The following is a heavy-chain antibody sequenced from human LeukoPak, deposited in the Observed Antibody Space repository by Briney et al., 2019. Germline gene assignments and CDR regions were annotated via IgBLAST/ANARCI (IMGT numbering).Heavy chain of an antibody. CDR3: ARVAYSSGRYYYYYMGV. Sequence: GGSLRLSCVATGFTLSSHWMHWVRQAPGKGLVWVSRINTDGGTTIYEDSVKGRFTISRDNAKNTLFLQLNSLRAEDTGVYYCARVAYSSGRYYYYYMGVWGNGTTVTVSS. CDR1: GFTLSSHW. CDR2: INTDGGTT. D-gene: IGHD5-18*01. V-gene: IGHV3-74*01. J-gene: IGHJ6*03.